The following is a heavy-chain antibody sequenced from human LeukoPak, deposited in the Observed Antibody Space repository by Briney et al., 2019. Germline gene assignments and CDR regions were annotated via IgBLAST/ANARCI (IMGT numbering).Heavy chain of an antibody. CDR3: ARVEGSGWGPLADAFDI. CDR2: IYTSGST. CDR1: GGSISSGSYY. J-gene: IGHJ3*02. Sequence: SETLSLTCTVSGGSISSGSYYWSWIRQPAGRGLEWIGRIYTSGSTNYNPSLKSRVTISVDTSKNQFSLKLSSVTAADTAVYYCARVEGSGWGPLADAFDIWGQGTMVTVSS. D-gene: IGHD6-19*01. V-gene: IGHV4-61*02.